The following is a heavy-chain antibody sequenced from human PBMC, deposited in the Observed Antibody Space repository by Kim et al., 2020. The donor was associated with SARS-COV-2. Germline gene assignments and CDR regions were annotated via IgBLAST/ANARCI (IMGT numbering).Heavy chain of an antibody. D-gene: IGHD6-13*01. CDR3: ARRVYYPKDGNWFDP. Sequence: ASVKVSYKASGYTFTSYGISWVRQAPGQGLEWMGWISAYNGNTNYAQKLQGRVTMTTDTSTSTAYMELRSLRSDDTAVYYCARRVYYPKDGNWFDPWGQGTLVTVSS. CDR1: GYTFTSYG. CDR2: ISAYNGNT. J-gene: IGHJ5*02. V-gene: IGHV1-18*01.